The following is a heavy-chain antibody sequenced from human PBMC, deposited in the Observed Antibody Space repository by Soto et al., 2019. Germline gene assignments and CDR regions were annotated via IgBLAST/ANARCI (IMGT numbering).Heavy chain of an antibody. V-gene: IGHV4-34*01. D-gene: IGHD6-13*01. J-gene: IGHJ2*01. CDR2: INHSGST. CDR3: ARDKRLAAAGLRYFDL. Sequence: QVQLQQWGAGLLKPSETLSLTCAVYGGSFSGYYWSWIRQPPGKGLEWIGEINHSGSTNYNPSLTSRVTISVDTSKNQFSLKLSSVTAADTAVYYCARDKRLAAAGLRYFDLWGRGTLVTVSS. CDR1: GGSFSGYY.